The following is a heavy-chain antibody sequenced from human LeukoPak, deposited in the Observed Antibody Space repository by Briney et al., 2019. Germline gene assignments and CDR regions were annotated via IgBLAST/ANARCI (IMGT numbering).Heavy chain of an antibody. CDR3: ARVNWSDLRDY. D-gene: IGHD1-1*01. V-gene: IGHV4-39*07. CDR2: LIHTGGT. J-gene: IGHJ4*02. Sequence: SETLSLTCTVSSGSISSGTFYWDWIRQTPGKGLEWIVSLIHTGGTYYNPSLRSRVTTSVDTSKNQFSLKLHSVTAADTAMYYCARVNWSDLRDYWGQGTLVTVSS. CDR1: SGSISSGTFY.